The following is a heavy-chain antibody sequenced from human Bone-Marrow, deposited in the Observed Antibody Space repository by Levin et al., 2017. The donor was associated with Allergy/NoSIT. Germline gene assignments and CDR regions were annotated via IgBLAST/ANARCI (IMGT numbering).Heavy chain of an antibody. CDR1: GFTFRTYA. CDR2: ISHDGKNK. J-gene: IGHJ6*02. Sequence: LPGGSLRLSCTASGFTFRTYAMHWVRQAAGKGLEWVAVISHDGKNKHHADSVKGRFTISRDNSKNTLYLQMNSLRAEDTAVYYCAASSLGTADYYYNGMDVWGQGTTVTVSS. D-gene: IGHD3-10*01. CDR3: AASSLGTADYYYNGMDV. V-gene: IGHV3-30*03.